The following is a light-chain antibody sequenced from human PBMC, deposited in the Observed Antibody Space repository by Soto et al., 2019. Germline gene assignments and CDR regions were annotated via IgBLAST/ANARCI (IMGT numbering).Light chain of an antibody. CDR3: SSYTSSNYVV. CDR2: DVS. Sequence: QSVLTQPASVSGSPGQSITISCSGTSSDVGGYNYVSWYQQHPGKAPKLMIYDVSNRPSGVSNHFSGAKSGNTASLTISGLQAEDEADYYCSSYTSSNYVVFGGGTKLTVL. J-gene: IGLJ2*01. V-gene: IGLV2-14*01. CDR1: SSDVGGYNY.